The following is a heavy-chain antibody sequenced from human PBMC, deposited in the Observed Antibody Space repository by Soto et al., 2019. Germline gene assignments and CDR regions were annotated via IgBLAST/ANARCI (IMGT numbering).Heavy chain of an antibody. D-gene: IGHD4-4*01. V-gene: IGHV3-74*01. CDR1: GFTFSSYW. J-gene: IGHJ6*02. CDR2: INSDGSST. CDR3: ARPMTTSYYYYGMDV. Sequence: EVQLVESGGGLVQPGGSLRLSCAASGFTFSSYWMRWVRQAPGKGLVWVSRINSDGSSTSYADSVKGRFTISRDNAKNTLYLQMNSLRAEDTAVYYCARPMTTSYYYYGMDVWGQGTTVTVSS.